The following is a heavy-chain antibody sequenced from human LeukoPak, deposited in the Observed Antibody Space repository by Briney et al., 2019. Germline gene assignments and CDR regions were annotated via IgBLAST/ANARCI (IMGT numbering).Heavy chain of an antibody. J-gene: IGHJ4*02. V-gene: IGHV3-11*05. CDR3: ARDLIHRSGEANY. D-gene: IGHD3-22*01. Sequence: GGSLRLSCATSGFTFSDFYMSWIRQAPGKGLEWISYISSSGSSTNYADSVKGRFTISRDNAKNSLYLQTNSLRAEDTAAYYCARDLIHRSGEANYWGRGTLVTVSS. CDR1: GFTFSDFY. CDR2: ISSSGSST.